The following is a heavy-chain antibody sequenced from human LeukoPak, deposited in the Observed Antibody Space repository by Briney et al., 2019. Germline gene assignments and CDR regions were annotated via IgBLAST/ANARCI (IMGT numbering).Heavy chain of an antibody. CDR3: ARVRAGSNDAFDI. CDR2: INPSGGST. V-gene: IGHV1-46*01. Sequence: ASVKVSYKPSGYTFTSYYMQWVRQAPGQGLEGMGIINPSGGSTSYGQKFQGRVTMTRDMSTSTVYMELSSLRSEDTAVYYCARVRAGSNDAFDIWGQGTMVTVSS. D-gene: IGHD6-13*01. J-gene: IGHJ3*02. CDR1: GYTFTSYY.